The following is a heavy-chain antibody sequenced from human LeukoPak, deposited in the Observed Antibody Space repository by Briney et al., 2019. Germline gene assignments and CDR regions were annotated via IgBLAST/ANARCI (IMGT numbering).Heavy chain of an antibody. J-gene: IGHJ3*02. D-gene: IGHD5-12*01. CDR1: GFTFSSYA. CDR2: ISGSGGST. V-gene: IGHV3-23*01. CDR3: AKDGIVATIYDAFDI. Sequence: TGGSLRLSCAASGFTFSSYAMSWVRQAPGKGLEWVSAISGSGGSTYYADSVKGRFTISRDNSKNTLYLQMNSLRAEDTAVYYCAKDGIVATIYDAFDIWGQGTMVTVSS.